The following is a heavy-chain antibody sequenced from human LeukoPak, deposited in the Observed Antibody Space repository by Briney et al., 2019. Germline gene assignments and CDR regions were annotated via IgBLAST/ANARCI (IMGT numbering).Heavy chain of an antibody. D-gene: IGHD4-23*01. J-gene: IGHJ4*02. CDR1: GGTFSSYA. CDR2: INPSGGST. CDR3: ARVGLGNSAYYFDY. V-gene: IGHV1-46*01. Sequence: ASVKVSCKASGGTFSSYAISWVRQAPGQGLEWMGIINPSGGSTSYAQKFQGRVTMTRDTSTSTVYMELSSLRSGDTAVYYCARVGLGNSAYYFDYWGQGTLVTVSS.